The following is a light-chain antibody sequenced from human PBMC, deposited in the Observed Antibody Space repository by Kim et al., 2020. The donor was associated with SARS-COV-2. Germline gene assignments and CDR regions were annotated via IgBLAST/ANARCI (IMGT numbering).Light chain of an antibody. Sequence: EERVSITCAGSQSICVGLGWYKQKQGEKPQSPIYKGYRLEKGVPPKVSGAVAGGEFTLSLCALQPEVIAKYFCAKYKRFTRTFGQGTKVDIK. CDR2: KGY. V-gene: IGKV1-5*03. J-gene: IGKJ1*01. CDR1: QSICVG. CDR3: AKYKRFTRT.